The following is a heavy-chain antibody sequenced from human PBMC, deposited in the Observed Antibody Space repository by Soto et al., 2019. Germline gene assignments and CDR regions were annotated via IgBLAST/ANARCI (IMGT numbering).Heavy chain of an antibody. J-gene: IGHJ5*01. CDR1: GGTFSSYA. V-gene: IGHV1-69*01. CDR2: IIPIFGTA. Sequence: QVQLVQSGAEVKKPGSSVKVSCKASGGTFSSYAISWVRQAPGQGLEWMGGIIPIFGTANYAQKFQGRVTITADEYTSTAYMELSSLRSEDTVVYYSARWTEIYYYDSSRYEWFGPRGQGNLVNVSS. CDR3: ARWTEIYYYDSSRYEWFGP. D-gene: IGHD3-22*01.